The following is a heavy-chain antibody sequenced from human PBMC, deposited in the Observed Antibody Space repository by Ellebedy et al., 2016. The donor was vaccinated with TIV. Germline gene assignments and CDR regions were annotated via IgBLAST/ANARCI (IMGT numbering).Heavy chain of an antibody. J-gene: IGHJ5*02. CDR2: ISATAHHA. CDR3: AKSWKSFDFIWGSDH. D-gene: IGHD3-16*01. CDR1: GFTFSTYA. Sequence: GGSLRLSXAASGFTFSTYAMSWIRQTPGKGLEWVAGISATAHHATYAGSVKGRFTISRDNSNNTLFLEMMTLRADDTAIYYCAKSWKSFDFIWGSDHWGQGTLVTVSS. V-gene: IGHV3-23*01.